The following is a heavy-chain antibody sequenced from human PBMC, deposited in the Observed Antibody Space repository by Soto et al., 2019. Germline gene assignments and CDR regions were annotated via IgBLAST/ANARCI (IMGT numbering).Heavy chain of an antibody. Sequence: PSQTLSLTCAISGDSVSSNSAAWNWIRQSPSRGLEWLGRTYYRSKWYNDYAVSVKSRITINPDTSKNQFSLQLNSVTPEDTAVYYCARDVWGSYHQSYYYYYGMDVWGQGTTVTVSS. J-gene: IGHJ6*02. V-gene: IGHV6-1*01. CDR3: ARDVWGSYHQSYYYYYGMDV. CDR2: TYYRSKWYN. D-gene: IGHD3-16*02. CDR1: GDSVSSNSAA.